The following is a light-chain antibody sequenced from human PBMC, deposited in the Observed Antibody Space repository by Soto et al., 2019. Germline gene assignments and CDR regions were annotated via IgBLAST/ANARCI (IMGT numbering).Light chain of an antibody. V-gene: IGKV3-15*01. J-gene: IGKJ5*01. CDR3: QQYNNWPPIT. CDR1: QSVSNS. Sequence: ETLLTQSPATLSMSPGETATLSCRASQSVSNSLAWYRQRPGQPPSLLIYATSTRATGVPARFTGSGSGTEFTLTISSLQSEDFAVYYCQQYNNWPPITFSQGTRLEIK. CDR2: ATS.